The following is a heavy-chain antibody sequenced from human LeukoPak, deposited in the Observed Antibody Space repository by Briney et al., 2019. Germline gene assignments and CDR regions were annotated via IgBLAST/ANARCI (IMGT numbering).Heavy chain of an antibody. CDR3: VRAYCSGSSCYPGGY. Sequence: GGSLRLSCAASGFTFNNYAMHWVRQAPGKGLEWVALIWSDGSNKYNADYVKGRFTISRDNSKNTLYLQMNSLRAEDTAVYYCVRAYCSGSSCYPGGYWGQGTLVTVSS. J-gene: IGHJ4*02. V-gene: IGHV3-33*01. CDR2: IWSDGSNK. CDR1: GFTFNNYA. D-gene: IGHD2-15*01.